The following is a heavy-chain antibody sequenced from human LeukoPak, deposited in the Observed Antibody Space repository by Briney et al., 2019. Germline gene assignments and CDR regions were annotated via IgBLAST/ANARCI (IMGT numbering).Heavy chain of an antibody. Sequence: GGSLRLSCAASGFTFSDYYMSWIRQAPGKGLEWVSYISSSGSTINYADSVKGRFTISRDNAKNSLYLQMNSLRAEDTAVYYCARTGDFYYYYYMDVWGKGTTVTVSS. V-gene: IGHV3-11*04. CDR2: ISSSGSTI. CDR3: ARTGDFYYYYYMDV. J-gene: IGHJ6*03. CDR1: GFTFSDYY. D-gene: IGHD3-16*01.